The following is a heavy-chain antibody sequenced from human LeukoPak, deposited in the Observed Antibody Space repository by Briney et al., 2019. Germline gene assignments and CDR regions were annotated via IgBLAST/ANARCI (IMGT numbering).Heavy chain of an antibody. D-gene: IGHD3-10*01. V-gene: IGHV1-46*01. CDR1: GGTFSSYA. Sequence: ASVKVSCKASGGTFSSYAISWVRQAPGQGLEWMGIIDPSGGSTNYAQKFQGRVTVTRRTSMSTVYMELSSLRSEDTAVYYCARAIRVVRATSNYYYYYMDVWGKGTTVTVSS. CDR3: ARAIRVVRATSNYYYYYMDV. J-gene: IGHJ6*03. CDR2: IDPSGGST.